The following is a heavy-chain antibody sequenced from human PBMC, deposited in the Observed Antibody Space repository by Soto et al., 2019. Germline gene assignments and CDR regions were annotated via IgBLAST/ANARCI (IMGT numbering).Heavy chain of an antibody. J-gene: IGHJ5*02. CDR3: ARSGCYKTIFGVVRCTDRNWFDP. V-gene: IGHV4-38-2*01. CDR2: IYHSGST. D-gene: IGHD3-3*01. Sequence: SETLSLTCAVSGYSISSGYYWGWIRQPPGKGLEWIGSIYHSGSTYYNPSLKSRVTISVDTSKNQFSLKLSSVTAADTAVYYCARSGCYKTIFGVVRCTDRNWFDPWGQGTLVTV. CDR1: GYSISSGYY.